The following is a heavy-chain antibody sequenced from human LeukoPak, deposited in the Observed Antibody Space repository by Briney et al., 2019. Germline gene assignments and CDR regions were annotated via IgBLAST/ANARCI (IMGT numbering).Heavy chain of an antibody. V-gene: IGHV3-9*03. D-gene: IGHD3-10*01. J-gene: IGHJ6*03. Sequence: GGSLRLSCAASGFTFDDYAMHWVRQAPGKGLEWVSGISWNSGSIGYADSVKGRFTISRDNAKNSLYLQMNSLRAEDMALYYCAKDRGSGSSYYYMDVWGQGTLVTVSS. CDR3: AKDRGSGSSYYYMDV. CDR1: GFTFDDYA. CDR2: ISWNSGSI.